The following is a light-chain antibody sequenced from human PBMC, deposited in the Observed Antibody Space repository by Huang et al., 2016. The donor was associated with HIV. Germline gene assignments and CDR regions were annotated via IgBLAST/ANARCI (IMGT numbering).Light chain of an antibody. V-gene: IGKV3-20*01. CDR2: GAS. CDR3: QQYGTSPLT. CDR1: ETIASNY. J-gene: IGKJ1*01. Sequence: EVVLTQSPGTLSLSPGKRVALSCRASETIASNYLAWYRPSPGPPPRLLIYGASNRATDTPDRFSGSGSGTDFTLTITKLEPEDSAVYYCQQYGTSPLTFGQGTRVEIK.